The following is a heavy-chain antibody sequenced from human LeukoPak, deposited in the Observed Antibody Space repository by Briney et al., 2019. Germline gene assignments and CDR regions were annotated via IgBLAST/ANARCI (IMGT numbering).Heavy chain of an antibody. Sequence: ASVKVSCKASGYTFTSYYMHWVRQAPGQGLEWMGIINPSGGSTSYAQKFQGRVTMTRDTSTSTVYTELSSLRSEDTAVYYCARDWYYGSGSYYAAYYFDYWGQGTLVTVSS. J-gene: IGHJ4*02. CDR1: GYTFTSYY. D-gene: IGHD3-10*01. CDR2: INPSGGST. CDR3: ARDWYYGSGSYYAAYYFDY. V-gene: IGHV1-46*01.